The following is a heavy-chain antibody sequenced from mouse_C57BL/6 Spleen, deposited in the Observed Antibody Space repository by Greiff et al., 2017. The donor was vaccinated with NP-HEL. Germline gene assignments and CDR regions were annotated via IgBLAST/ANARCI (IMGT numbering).Heavy chain of an antibody. CDR3: ARSLYGHYYAMDD. V-gene: IGHV1-53*01. D-gene: IGHD1-1*01. CDR2: INPSNGGT. J-gene: IGHJ4*01. Sequence: QVQLQQPGTELVKPGASVKLSCKASGYTFTSYWMHWVKQRPGQGLEWIGNINPSNGGTNYNEKFKSKATLTVDKSSSTAYMQLSSLTSGDSAVYYCARSLYGHYYAMDDWGQGTSVTVSS. CDR1: GYTFTSYW.